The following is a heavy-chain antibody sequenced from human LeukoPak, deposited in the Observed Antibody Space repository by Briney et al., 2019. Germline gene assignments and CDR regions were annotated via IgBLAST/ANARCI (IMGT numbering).Heavy chain of an antibody. J-gene: IGHJ6*03. CDR2: TYYKSKWYN. Sequence: SQTLSLTCAISGDSVSSNSAAGHWIRQSPSRGLEWLGRTYYKSKWYNDYAASVKSRITINPDTSENQFSLKLSSVTAADTAVYYCARRNRKYYYGSGSPTYYYYMDVWGKGTTVTISS. D-gene: IGHD3-10*01. CDR3: ARRNRKYYYGSGSPTYYYYMDV. CDR1: GDSVSSNSAA. V-gene: IGHV6-1*01.